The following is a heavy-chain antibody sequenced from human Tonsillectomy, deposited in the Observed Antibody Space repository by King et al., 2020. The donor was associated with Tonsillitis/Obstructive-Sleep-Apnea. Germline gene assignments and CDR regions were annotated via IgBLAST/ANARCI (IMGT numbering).Heavy chain of an antibody. V-gene: IGHV1-18*01. CDR1: GYTFTSYG. CDR3: ARDLTHGITMIVVVTNDAFDS. Sequence: QLVQSGAEVKKPGASVKVSCKASGYTFTSYGISWVRQAPGQGLEWMGWISAYNGNTNYAQKLQGRVTMTTDTSTSTAYMELRSLRSDDTAVYYCARDLTHGITMIVVVTNDAFDSWGQGTMVTVSS. J-gene: IGHJ3*02. D-gene: IGHD3-22*01. CDR2: ISAYNGNT.